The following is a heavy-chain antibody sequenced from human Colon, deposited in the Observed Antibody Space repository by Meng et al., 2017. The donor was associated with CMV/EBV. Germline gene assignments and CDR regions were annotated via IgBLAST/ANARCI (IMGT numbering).Heavy chain of an antibody. CDR2: IFGGGST. D-gene: IGHD3-10*01. Sequence: GESLKISCAASGFTVSNTYMSWVRQAPGKGLEWVSAIFGGGSTYYADSVKGRFTISRDNSKNTLYLQMNSLSAEDTAVYYCERERVERLGQLCYAYWGQGTLVTVSS. CDR1: GFTVSNTY. CDR3: ERERVERLGQLCYAY. V-gene: IGHV3-53*01. J-gene: IGHJ4*02.